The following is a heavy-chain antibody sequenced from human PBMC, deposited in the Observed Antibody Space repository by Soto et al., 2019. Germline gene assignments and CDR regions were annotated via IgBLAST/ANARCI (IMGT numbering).Heavy chain of an antibody. J-gene: IGHJ4*02. D-gene: IGHD1-1*01. V-gene: IGHV1-3*01. CDR3: ARGRWTQTTADYYLDY. CDR1: GYTFTSYA. CDR2: IDAGNGKT. Sequence: QVQLVQSGAEVTKPGASVRNSCKASGYTFTSYAMHWVRQAPGQRREWMGWIDAGNGKTKYSQKFQGRVSITRDTSARTVYMELSSLRSEDTAVYYCARGRWTQTTADYYLDYWGQGTLVAVSS.